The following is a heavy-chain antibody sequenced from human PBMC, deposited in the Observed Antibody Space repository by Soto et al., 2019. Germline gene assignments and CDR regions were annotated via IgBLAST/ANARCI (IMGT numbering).Heavy chain of an antibody. CDR1: GDSFNTYW. D-gene: IGHD1-26*01. CDR3: VRRDSGSYFFAFDM. Sequence: GESLKISCKGSGDSFNTYWIGWVRQMPGKGLEWMRLIYPGDSHTRYNPSFQGQVTISADKSISTAYLQWRSLKASDTAMYYCVRRDSGSYFFAFDMWGQGTLVTVSS. J-gene: IGHJ3*02. CDR2: IYPGDSHT. V-gene: IGHV5-51*01.